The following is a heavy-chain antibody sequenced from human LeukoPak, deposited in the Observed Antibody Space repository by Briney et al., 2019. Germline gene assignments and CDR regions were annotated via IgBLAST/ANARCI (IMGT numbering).Heavy chain of an antibody. D-gene: IGHD3-10*01. CDR1: GFTFSDYY. CDR2: IRGNAITM. V-gene: IGHV3-11*01. Sequence: GGSLRLSCAASGFTFSDYYLSWIRQAPGEGLEWVSYIRGNAITMYYADSVKGRFTISRDNAENSLYLQMNSLRAEDTAIYYCARGHFGSGSYYNLDYWGQGTLVTVSS. CDR3: ARGHFGSGSYYNLDY. J-gene: IGHJ4*02.